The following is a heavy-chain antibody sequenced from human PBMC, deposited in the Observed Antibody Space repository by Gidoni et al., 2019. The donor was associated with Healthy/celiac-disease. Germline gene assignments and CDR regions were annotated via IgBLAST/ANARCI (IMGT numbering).Heavy chain of an antibody. V-gene: IGHV3-23*01. J-gene: IGHJ2*01. CDR3: AKLTIAVAAQSGYFDL. CDR1: GFTFSSYA. Sequence: EVQLLESGGGLVQPGWSLRLSCAASGFTFSSYAMSWVRQAPGKGLEWVSPISGSGGSTYYADSVKGRFTISRDNSKNTLYLQMNSLRAEDTAVYYCAKLTIAVAAQSGYFDLWGRGTLVTVSS. D-gene: IGHD6-19*01. CDR2: ISGSGGST.